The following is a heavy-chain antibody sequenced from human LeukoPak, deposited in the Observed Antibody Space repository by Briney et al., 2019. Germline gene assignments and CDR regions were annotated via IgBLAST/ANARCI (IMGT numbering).Heavy chain of an antibody. CDR3: ARRYNYGGNYEYFDP. J-gene: IGHJ5*02. CDR2: INPRSGGT. CDR1: GYSFIGYY. D-gene: IGHD4-23*01. Sequence: ASVKVSCKASGYSFIGYYMHWVRQAPGQGLEWMGWINPRSGGTDFAQKFQGRVTMTSDTSISTAYMELSSLRSDDTAVYYCARRYNYGGNYEYFDPWGQGTLVTASS. V-gene: IGHV1-2*02.